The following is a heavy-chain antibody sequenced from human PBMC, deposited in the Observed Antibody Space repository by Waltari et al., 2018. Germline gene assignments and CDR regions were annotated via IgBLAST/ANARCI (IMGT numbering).Heavy chain of an antibody. CDR3: ASRSSKSIAVDDY. D-gene: IGHD6-19*01. CDR2: IYHRGRT. J-gene: IGHJ4*02. CDR1: GYSISSGYY. V-gene: IGHV4-38-2*01. Sequence: QVQLQESGPGLVKPSETLSLTCAVSGYSISSGYYWGWIRQPPGKGLEWIGSIYHRGRTYSTPSLTCRFTISLDTSKTQFSLTLSSVTAADTAVYYCASRSSKSIAVDDYCGQGTLVTVSS.